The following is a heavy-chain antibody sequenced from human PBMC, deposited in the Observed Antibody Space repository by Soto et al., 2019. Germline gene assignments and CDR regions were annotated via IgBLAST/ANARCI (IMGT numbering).Heavy chain of an antibody. D-gene: IGHD1-1*01. V-gene: IGHV4-39*02. CDR1: GGSISSISHS. Sequence: PSETLSLTCTVSGGSISSISHSWGWIRQSPGQGLEWIGNIFYNGITYYYPSLKSRVTISADTSKNHFTLKLRSVTVADTAVYSCAGLVTGSHYYFDFWGRGSQVTVSS. CDR2: IFYNGIT. J-gene: IGHJ4*02. CDR3: AGLVTGSHYYFDF.